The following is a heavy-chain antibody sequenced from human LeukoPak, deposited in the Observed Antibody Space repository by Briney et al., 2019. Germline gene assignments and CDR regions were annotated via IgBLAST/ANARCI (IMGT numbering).Heavy chain of an antibody. CDR3: AKLLGTATRYDY. V-gene: IGHV3-7*01. CDR2: INPDGSTR. J-gene: IGHJ4*02. CDR1: GFTFSSSW. D-gene: IGHD1-7*01. Sequence: GGSLRLSCVTSGFTFSSSWMSWVRQAPGKGLEWVASINPDGSTRHHVDSLKGRFTISRDNAKKSLFLQVGALRAEDTAVYFCAKLLGTATRYDYWGLGTLVIVSS.